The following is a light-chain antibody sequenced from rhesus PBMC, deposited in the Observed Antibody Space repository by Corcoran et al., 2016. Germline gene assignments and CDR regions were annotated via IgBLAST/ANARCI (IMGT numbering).Light chain of an antibody. J-gene: IGKJ1*01. V-gene: IGKV3-24*04. CDR3: LQLSNWPWT. CDR2: GAS. Sequence: EIVMTQSPATLSLSPGERATLSCRASQSVGSSLAWYQQKPGQAPRLLIYGASRRAPGIPDRFSGSGSGTAFTLTISSLEPEDVAVYYCLQLSNWPWTFGQGTKVEIK. CDR1: QSVGSS.